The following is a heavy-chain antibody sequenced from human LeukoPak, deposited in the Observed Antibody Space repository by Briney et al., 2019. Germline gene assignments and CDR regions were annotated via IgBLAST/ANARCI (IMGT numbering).Heavy chain of an antibody. CDR1: GGSISSYY. V-gene: IGHV4-59*12. CDR2: IYYSGST. CDR3: ASEDSSGKGAFDI. D-gene: IGHD3-22*01. J-gene: IGHJ3*02. Sequence: SSETLSLTCTVSGGSISSYYWSWIRQPPGKGLEWIGYIYYSGSTNYNPSLKSRVTISVDTSKNQFSLKLSSVTAADTAVYYCASEDSSGKGAFDIWGQGTMVTVSS.